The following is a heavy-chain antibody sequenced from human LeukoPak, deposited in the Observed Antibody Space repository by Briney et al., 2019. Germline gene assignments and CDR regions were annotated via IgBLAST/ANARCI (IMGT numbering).Heavy chain of an antibody. J-gene: IGHJ4*02. Sequence: LTGGSLRLSCAASGFTFSSYAMSWFRQAPGKGLEWVGFIRSKAYGGTTEYAASVKGRFTISRDDSKSIAYLQMNSLKTEDTAVYYCTIEDCTNGVCYTLFDYWGQGTLVTVSS. D-gene: IGHD2-8*01. CDR1: GFTFSSYA. CDR3: TIEDCTNGVCYTLFDY. CDR2: IRSKAYGGTT. V-gene: IGHV3-49*03.